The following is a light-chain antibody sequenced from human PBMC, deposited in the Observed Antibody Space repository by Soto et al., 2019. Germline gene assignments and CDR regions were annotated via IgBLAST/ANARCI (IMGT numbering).Light chain of an antibody. CDR3: QQYGNSQWT. V-gene: IGKV3-20*01. CDR2: DAS. J-gene: IGKJ1*01. CDR1: QSVSSSY. Sequence: EIVLTQSPGTLSLSPGERATLSCRASQSVSSSYLAWYQQKPGQAPRLLIYDASNRATGIPDRFSGSGSGTDFTLTISRLGPEDFAVYYCQQYGNSQWTFGQGTKVEIK.